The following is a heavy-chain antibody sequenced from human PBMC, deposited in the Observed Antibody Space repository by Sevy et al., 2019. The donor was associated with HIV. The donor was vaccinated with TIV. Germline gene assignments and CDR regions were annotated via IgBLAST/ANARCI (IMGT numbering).Heavy chain of an antibody. J-gene: IGHJ6*02. CDR2: VKQDGTEK. V-gene: IGHV3-7*01. CDR3: ARGQYGMDA. Sequence: GGSLRLSCAASGFAFSNYWMNWVRQAPGKGLEWVARVKQDGTEKHYLESVKGRFTISRDNADNSLYLQMNSLRAEDTAVYYCARGQYGMDAWGQGTTLTVSS. CDR1: GFAFSNYW.